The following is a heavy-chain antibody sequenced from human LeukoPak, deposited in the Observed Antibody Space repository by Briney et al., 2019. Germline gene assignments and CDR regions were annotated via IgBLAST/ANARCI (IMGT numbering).Heavy chain of an antibody. CDR3: ARRHSSSSSLDY. J-gene: IGHJ4*02. V-gene: IGHV4-59*01. D-gene: IGHD6-6*01. CDR1: GGSISSYY. Sequence: SETLSLTCTVSGGSISSYYWSWIRQPPGKGLEWIGYIYYSGGTNYNPSLKSRVTISVDTSKNQFSLKLSSVTAADTAVYYCARRHSSSSSLDYWGQGTLVTVSS. CDR2: IYYSGGT.